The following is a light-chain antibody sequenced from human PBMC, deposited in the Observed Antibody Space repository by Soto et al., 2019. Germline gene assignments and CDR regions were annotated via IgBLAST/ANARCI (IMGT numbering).Light chain of an antibody. Sequence: EIVLTQSPGSLSLSPRERATLSCRASQSVSTYLAWYQQKPGQAPRLLIYDASTRATGIPARFSGSGSGTDFTLTISSLEPEDFAIYCCLQRSNWPRALTFGGGTKVDI. J-gene: IGKJ4*01. CDR1: QSVSTY. CDR2: DAS. CDR3: LQRSNWPRALT. V-gene: IGKV3-11*01.